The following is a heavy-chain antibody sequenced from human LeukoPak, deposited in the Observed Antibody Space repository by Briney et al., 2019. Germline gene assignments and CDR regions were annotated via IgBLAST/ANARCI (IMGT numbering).Heavy chain of an antibody. D-gene: IGHD1-7*01. Sequence: GGSLRLSCAASGFTFSSYAMSWVRQAPGKGLEWVSAISTSGGDRIYTDSVKDRFTISRDNSKNTLYLQMNSLRADDTAIYYCAKGGNSAPLDYWGQGTLVTVSS. CDR1: GFTFSSYA. CDR3: AKGGNSAPLDY. J-gene: IGHJ4*02. CDR2: ISTSGGDR. V-gene: IGHV3-23*01.